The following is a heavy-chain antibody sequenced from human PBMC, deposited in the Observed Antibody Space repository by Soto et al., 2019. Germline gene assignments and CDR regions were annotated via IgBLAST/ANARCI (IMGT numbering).Heavy chain of an antibody. Sequence: SETLSLTCTVSGGSISSSSYYWGWIRQPPGKGLEWIGSIYYSGSTYYNPSLKSRVTISVDTSKNQFSLKLSSVTAADTAVYYCARGSYPFDCWGQGTLVTVSS. CDR1: GGSISSSSYY. CDR2: IYYSGST. J-gene: IGHJ4*02. V-gene: IGHV4-39*01. CDR3: ARGSYPFDC.